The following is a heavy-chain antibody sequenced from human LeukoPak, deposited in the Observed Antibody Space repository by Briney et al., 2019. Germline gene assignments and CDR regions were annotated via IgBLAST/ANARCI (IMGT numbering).Heavy chain of an antibody. CDR3: ARSTTPNENEYFEH. J-gene: IGHJ1*01. CDR1: GGTFSSYA. D-gene: IGHD2/OR15-2a*01. V-gene: IGHV1-69*13. Sequence: GASVKVSCKASGGTFSSYAISWVRQAPGQGLEWMGGIIPIFGTANYAQKFQGRVTITADESTSTAYMELSRLRSDDTAVYYCARSTTPNENEYFEHWGQGTLVTVSS. CDR2: IIPIFGTA.